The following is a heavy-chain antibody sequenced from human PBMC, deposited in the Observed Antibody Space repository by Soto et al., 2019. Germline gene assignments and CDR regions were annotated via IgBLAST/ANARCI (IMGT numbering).Heavy chain of an antibody. CDR2: INPNSGGT. CDR1: GYTFTGYY. D-gene: IGHD2-21*02. J-gene: IGHJ6*02. V-gene: IGHV1-2*02. CDR3: ARVCGGDCYIHGVQHYYYYGMDV. Sequence: QVQLVQSGAEVKKPGASVKVSCKASGYTFTGYYMHWVRQAPGQGLEWMGWINPNSGGTNYAQKLQGRVTMTTDTSTSTAYMELRSLRSDDTAVYYCARVCGGDCYIHGVQHYYYYGMDVWGQGTTVTVSS.